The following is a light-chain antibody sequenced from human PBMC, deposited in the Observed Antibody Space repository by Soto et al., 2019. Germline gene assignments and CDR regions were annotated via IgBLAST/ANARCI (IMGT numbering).Light chain of an antibody. V-gene: IGKV1-5*01. CDR1: QSVTNW. Sequence: DIQMTQSPSTLSASVGDRVTITCRASQSVTNWLAWYQQKPGKAPNLLIYDDSRLQCGIPSRFSGSGYGTDYTLIFSNLQPVDFASYYSRQYTTFPYTFGQGTKLEIK. CDR2: DDS. CDR3: RQYTTFPYT. J-gene: IGKJ2*01.